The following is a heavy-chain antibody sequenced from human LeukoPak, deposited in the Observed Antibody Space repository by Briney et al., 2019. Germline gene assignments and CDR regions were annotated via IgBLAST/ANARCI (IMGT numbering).Heavy chain of an antibody. CDR3: AKDQAVAGTRPYYYYGMDV. CDR2: INSDGSST. CDR1: GFTFSSYW. D-gene: IGHD6-19*01. J-gene: IGHJ6*02. Sequence: GGSLRLSCAASGFTFSSYWMHWVRQAPGKGLVWVSRINSDGSSTSYADSVKGRLTISRDNAKNTLYLQMNSLRAEDTAVYYCAKDQAVAGTRPYYYYGMDVWGQGTTVTVSS. V-gene: IGHV3-74*01.